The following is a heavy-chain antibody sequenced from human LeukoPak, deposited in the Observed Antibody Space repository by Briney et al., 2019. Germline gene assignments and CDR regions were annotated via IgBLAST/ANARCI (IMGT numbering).Heavy chain of an antibody. V-gene: IGHV4-59*01. Sequence: SETLSLTCAVYGGSFSGYNWNWIRQPPGKGLEWVGYIYYSGSTNYNPSLKSRVTISVDTSKNQFSLRLSSVTAADTAVYYCARVVRGQQLVRFDPWGQGTLVTVSS. CDR1: GGSFSGYN. D-gene: IGHD6-13*01. CDR3: ARVVRGQQLVRFDP. CDR2: IYYSGST. J-gene: IGHJ5*02.